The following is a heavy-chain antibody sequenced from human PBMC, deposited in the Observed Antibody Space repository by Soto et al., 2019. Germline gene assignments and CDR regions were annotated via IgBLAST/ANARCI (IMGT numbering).Heavy chain of an antibody. D-gene: IGHD3-22*01. Sequence: GGSLRLSCAASGFTFPTYAMHWVRQAPGKGLEWVGVISYDGSHTDYADSVKGHLTISRDNSRNTLYLQMNSLGAEDTAVYYCASRMGEYFDSTGPRFFDYWGPGTLVTVSS. CDR1: GFTFPTYA. J-gene: IGHJ4*02. V-gene: IGHV3-30*04. CDR2: ISYDGSHT. CDR3: ASRMGEYFDSTGPRFFDY.